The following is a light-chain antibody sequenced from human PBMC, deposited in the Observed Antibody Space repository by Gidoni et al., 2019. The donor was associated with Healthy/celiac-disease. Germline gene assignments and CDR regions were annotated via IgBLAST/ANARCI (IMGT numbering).Light chain of an antibody. CDR1: QSIGSN. CDR3: QQYNNWPPLT. CDR2: GAS. V-gene: IGKV3-15*01. J-gene: IGKJ4*01. Sequence: EIVMTQSPATLSVSPGERATLSCRASQSIGSNLAWYQQKPGQAPRLLIFGASTRATGIPARFSGSGSGTEFTLTISSLQSEDFAVYYCQQYNNWPPLTFXGXTKVDIK.